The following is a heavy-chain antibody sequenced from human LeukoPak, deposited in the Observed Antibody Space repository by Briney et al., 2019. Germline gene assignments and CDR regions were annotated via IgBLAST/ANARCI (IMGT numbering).Heavy chain of an antibody. V-gene: IGHV3-30-3*01. CDR1: GFTFSSYA. J-gene: IGHJ1*01. D-gene: IGHD6-6*01. CDR3: ARGAAARQGPFQH. CDR2: ISYDGSNK. Sequence: GGSLRLSCAASGFTFSSYAMHWVRQAPGKGLEWVAVISYDGSNKYYADSVKGRFTISRGNSKNTLYLQMNSLRAEDTAVYYCARGAAARQGPFQHWGQGTLVTVSS.